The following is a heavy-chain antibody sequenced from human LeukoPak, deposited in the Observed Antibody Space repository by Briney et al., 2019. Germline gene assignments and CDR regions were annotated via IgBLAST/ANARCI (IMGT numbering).Heavy chain of an antibody. D-gene: IGHD6-6*01. CDR1: GGSISSFY. CDR3: ARGALVGPPLDWFNL. J-gene: IGHJ5*02. CDR2: IYSSGST. Sequence: SETLSLTCTVSGGSISSFYWSWIRQPPGKGLEWIGYIYSSGSTNYNPSLKSRVTISVDTSKNQFSLKLSSVTAADTAVYYCARGALVGPPLDWFNLWGQGTLLTVFS. V-gene: IGHV4-59*01.